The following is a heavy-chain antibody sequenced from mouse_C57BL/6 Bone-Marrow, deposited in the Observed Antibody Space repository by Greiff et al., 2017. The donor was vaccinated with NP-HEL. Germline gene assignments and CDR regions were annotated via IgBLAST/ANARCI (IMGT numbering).Heavy chain of an antibody. Sequence: QVQLQQPGAELVKPGASVKLSCKASGYTFTSYWMHWVKQRPGRGLEWIGRIDPNSGGTKYNEKFKSKATLTVDKSSSTAYMQLSSLPSEDSAVYYCARPLRDRYWYFDVWGTGTTVTVSS. CDR3: ARPLRDRYWYFDV. D-gene: IGHD3-2*02. CDR2: IDPNSGGT. CDR1: GYTFTSYW. V-gene: IGHV1-72*01. J-gene: IGHJ1*03.